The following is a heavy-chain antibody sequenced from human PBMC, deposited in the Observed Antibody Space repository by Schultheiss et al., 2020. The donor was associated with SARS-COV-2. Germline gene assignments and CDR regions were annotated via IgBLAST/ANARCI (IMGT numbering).Heavy chain of an antibody. V-gene: IGHV3-48*01. CDR2: ISSSSSTI. D-gene: IGHD6-19*01. CDR3: ATEYSSGWYSYYYYYMDV. J-gene: IGHJ6*03. Sequence: GESLKISCAASGFTFSSYSMNWVRQAPGKGLEWVSYISSSSSTIYYADSVKGRFTISRDNAKNSLYLQMNSLRAEDTAVYYCATEYSSGWYSYYYYYMDVWGKGTTVTVSS. CDR1: GFTFSSYS.